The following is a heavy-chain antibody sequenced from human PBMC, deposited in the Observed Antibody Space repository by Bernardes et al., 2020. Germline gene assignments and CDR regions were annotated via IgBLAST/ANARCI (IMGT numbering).Heavy chain of an antibody. V-gene: IGHV3-21*01. CDR3: ARDYSPPHYFDGLGYYDY. CDR2: ITTSSRYI. D-gene: IGHD3-22*01. J-gene: IGHJ4*02. Sequence: GGSLRLSCAVSESTFGSYTLTWVRQAPGEGLGWGSSITTSSRYIYYADSVKGRFTISRDNAKNSLYLQMNSLRVEDTGVYYCARDYSPPHYFDGLGYYDYWGQGTLVTVSS. CDR1: ESTFGSYT.